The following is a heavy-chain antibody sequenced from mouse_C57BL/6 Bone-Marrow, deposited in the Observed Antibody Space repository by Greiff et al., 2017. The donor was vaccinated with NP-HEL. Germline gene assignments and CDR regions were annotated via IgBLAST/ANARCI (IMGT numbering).Heavy chain of an antibody. CDR3: ARDYCGSSHRNFDV. D-gene: IGHD1-1*01. Sequence: EVKVVESGGGLVKPGGSLKLSRAASGFTFSSYAMSWVRQTPEKRLEWVATISDGGSCTYHPDNVKGRFTIASDNAKNNLYQQMSHLKSEDTAMYYCARDYCGSSHRNFDVWGTGTTVTVSS. CDR1: GFTFSSYA. J-gene: IGHJ1*03. CDR2: ISDGGSCT. V-gene: IGHV5-4*01.